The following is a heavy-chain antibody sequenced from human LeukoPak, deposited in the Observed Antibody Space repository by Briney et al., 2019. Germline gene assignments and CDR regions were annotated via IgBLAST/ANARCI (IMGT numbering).Heavy chain of an antibody. J-gene: IGHJ4*02. CDR2: IYPGDSDT. Sequence: GESLKISCKGSGYSLTSYWIGWVRQMPGKGLEWMGIIYPGDSDTRYSPSFQGQVTISADKSISTAYLQWSSLKASDTAMYYCARATGGYCSGGSCYVDYWGQGTLVTVSS. CDR1: GYSLTSYW. V-gene: IGHV5-51*01. CDR3: ARATGGYCSGGSCYVDY. D-gene: IGHD2-15*01.